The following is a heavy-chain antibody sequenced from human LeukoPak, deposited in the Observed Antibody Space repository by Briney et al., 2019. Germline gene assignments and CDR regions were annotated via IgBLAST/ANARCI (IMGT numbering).Heavy chain of an antibody. J-gene: IGHJ4*02. Sequence: GGSLRLSFAASGFTFSSYWMSWVRQAPGKGLEWVADIKEDGSEKYYVDSAKGRFTISRDNAKNSLYLQMNSLRAEDTAVYYCARNLPAADYWGQGTLVTVSS. D-gene: IGHD2-2*01. CDR3: ARNLPAADY. CDR2: IKEDGSEK. CDR1: GFTFSSYW. V-gene: IGHV3-7*01.